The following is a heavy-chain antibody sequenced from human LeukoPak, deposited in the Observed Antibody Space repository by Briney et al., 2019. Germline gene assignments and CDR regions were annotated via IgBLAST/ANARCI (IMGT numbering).Heavy chain of an antibody. V-gene: IGHV1-3*04. CDR3: ARDRVVGLAPFDP. J-gene: IGHJ5*02. CDR1: GYNFIRYA. CDR2: IHTDNGDT. Sequence: ASVKVSYKASGYNFIRYAMHWVRQAPGQRLEWMGWIHTDNGDTKYSHYFLGRVTITRDTSANTAYMELSSLRSEDTAVYYCARDRVVGLAPFDPWSQGTLVTVSS. D-gene: IGHD2-15*01.